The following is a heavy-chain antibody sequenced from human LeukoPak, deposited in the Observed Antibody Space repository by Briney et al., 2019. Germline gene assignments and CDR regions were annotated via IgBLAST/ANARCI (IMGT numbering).Heavy chain of an antibody. CDR1: GYTFTDYY. J-gene: IGHJ5*02. CDR2: INPISGGT. D-gene: IGHD2-2*01. CDR3: ARGGYCSSTSCYSPGNWFDP. Sequence: ASVKVSCKASGYTFTDYYIHWVRQAPGQGLEWMGWINPISGGTNSAQKFQGRVTMTRDTSISTAYMELSRLRSDDTAVYYCARGGYCSSTSCYSPGNWFDPWGQGTLVTVSS. V-gene: IGHV1-2*02.